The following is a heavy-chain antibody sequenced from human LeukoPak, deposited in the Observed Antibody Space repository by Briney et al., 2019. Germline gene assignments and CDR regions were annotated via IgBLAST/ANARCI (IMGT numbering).Heavy chain of an antibody. CDR1: GFTFSSYE. J-gene: IGHJ4*02. V-gene: IGHV3-48*03. CDR3: ARLHLVSSGWSPMADS. Sequence: GGSLRLSCAASGFTFSSYEMNWVRQAPGKGLEWVSYISSSGSTIYYADSVKGRFTISRDNAKNSLYLQMNSLRAEDTAVYYCARLHLVSSGWSPMADSWGQGTLVTVSS. D-gene: IGHD6-19*01. CDR2: ISSSGSTI.